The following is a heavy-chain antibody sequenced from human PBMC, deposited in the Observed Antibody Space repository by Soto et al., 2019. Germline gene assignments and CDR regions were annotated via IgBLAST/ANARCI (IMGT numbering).Heavy chain of an antibody. J-gene: IGHJ3*02. CDR1: WVSFRSSP. D-gene: IGHD1-26*01. Sequence: QVQLLQSGAEVKKPGSSVKVSCTTYWVSFRSSPINWVRQAPGQGLEWMGGIIPIFGAPNFAQKFQGRVTITADEATSTAYMELSGLRSDDTANYYCARDKGDSIMGSTGALNIWGQGTWVTVSS. CDR3: ARDKGDSIMGSTGALNI. CDR2: IIPIFGAP. V-gene: IGHV1-69*01.